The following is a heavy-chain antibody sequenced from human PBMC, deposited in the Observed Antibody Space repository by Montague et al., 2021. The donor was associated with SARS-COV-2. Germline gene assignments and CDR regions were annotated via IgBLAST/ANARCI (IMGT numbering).Heavy chain of an antibody. D-gene: IGHD6-19*01. CDR1: GYTLTELS. J-gene: IGHJ6*02. CDR3: ATAFAVAGKGQREYYYYYGMDV. CDR2: FDPADAET. Sequence: QSGAEVKKPGESLKISCKVSGYTLTELSMHWVRQAPGKGLEWMGGFDPADAETVYAQKFQGRLTMTEDTSTDTAYMELSSLRSEDTAVYYCATAFAVAGKGQREYYYYYGMDVWGQGTTVTVSS. V-gene: IGHV1-24*01.